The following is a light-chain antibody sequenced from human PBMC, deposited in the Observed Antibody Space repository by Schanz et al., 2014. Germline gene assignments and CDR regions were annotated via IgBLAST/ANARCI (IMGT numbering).Light chain of an antibody. J-gene: IGKJ1*01. V-gene: IGKV3-20*01. CDR1: QSVRSSY. CDR2: GAS. CDR3: QQYGSSPRT. Sequence: ENVLTQSPGTLSLSPGERATLSCRTSQSVRSSYLAWYKQKPGQAPRLLIYGASRRATGIPDRFSGSGSGTDFTLTISRLEPEDFAVYYCQQYGSSPRTFGQGTKVEIK.